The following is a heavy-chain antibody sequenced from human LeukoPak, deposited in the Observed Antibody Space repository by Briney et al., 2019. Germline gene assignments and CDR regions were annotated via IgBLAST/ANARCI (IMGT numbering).Heavy chain of an antibody. CDR3: ARDDTARGYSYVDY. CDR1: GFTFSSYW. J-gene: IGHJ4*02. D-gene: IGHD5-18*01. CDR2: IKTDGSST. Sequence: GGSLRLSCAASGFTFSSYWMHWVRHAPGKGLVWVSRIKTDGSSTSYADSVKGRFTISRDNAKNTLYLRMNSLRAEDTAVYYCARDDTARGYSYVDYWGQGTLVTVSS. V-gene: IGHV3-74*01.